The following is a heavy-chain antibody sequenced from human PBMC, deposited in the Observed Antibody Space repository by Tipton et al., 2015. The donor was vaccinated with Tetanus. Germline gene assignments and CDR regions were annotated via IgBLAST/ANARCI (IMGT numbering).Heavy chain of an antibody. CDR1: GGSMSAGGHY. J-gene: IGHJ4*02. Sequence: TLSLTCIVSGGSMSAGGHYGAWIRQSPGKGLEWIGSISYSGRTYYSPSLKSRVTMSVDTSKKDFSVRLGSVTAADTAVYYCARLREIASRSGWAFDYWGQGIVVTVSS. CDR2: ISYSGRT. CDR3: ARLREIASRSGWAFDY. V-gene: IGHV4-39*02. D-gene: IGHD3-10*01.